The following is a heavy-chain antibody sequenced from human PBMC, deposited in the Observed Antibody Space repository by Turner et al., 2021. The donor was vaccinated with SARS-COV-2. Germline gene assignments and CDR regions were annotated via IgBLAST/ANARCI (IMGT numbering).Heavy chain of an antibody. V-gene: IGHV3-30*18. Sequence: VQLLETGGVVVQPGRSLRLSCAASGFTFRSYGMHWVRQAPGKGLEWVAVISYDGSNKYYADSVKGRFTISRDNSKNTLYLQMNSLGAEDTAVYYCAKQLGLYSSPMYYLDYWGQGTLVTVSS. CDR3: AKQLGLYSSPMYYLDY. CDR1: GFTFRSYG. J-gene: IGHJ4*02. CDR2: ISYDGSNK. D-gene: IGHD4-4*01.